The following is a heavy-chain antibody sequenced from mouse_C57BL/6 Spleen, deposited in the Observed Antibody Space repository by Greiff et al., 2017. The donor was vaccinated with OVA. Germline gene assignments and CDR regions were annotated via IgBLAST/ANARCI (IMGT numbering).Heavy chain of an antibody. CDR3: ARGGNYFDY. D-gene: IGHD2-14*01. Sequence: EVQLQQSGPELVKPGASVKISCKASGYSFTGYYMNWVKQSPEKSLEWIGEINPSTGGTTYNQKFKAKATLTVDKSSSTAYMQLKSLTSEDSAVYDCARGGNYFDYWGQGTTLTVSS. J-gene: IGHJ2*01. CDR1: GYSFTGYY. V-gene: IGHV1-42*01. CDR2: INPSTGGT.